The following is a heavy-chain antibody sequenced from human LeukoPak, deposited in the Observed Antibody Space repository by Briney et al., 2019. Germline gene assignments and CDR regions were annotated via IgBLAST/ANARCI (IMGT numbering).Heavy chain of an antibody. Sequence: PSETLSLTCSVSGGSISSYYWSWIRQTPGKGPEWIAYIHYSGSTNYNPSLKSRVTISVDTSKNQFSLKLSSVTAADTAVYYCARRWIQTNWLDPWGQGTLVTVSS. J-gene: IGHJ5*02. CDR1: GGSISSYY. CDR3: ARRWIQTNWLDP. CDR2: IHYSGST. D-gene: IGHD5-18*01. V-gene: IGHV4-59*12.